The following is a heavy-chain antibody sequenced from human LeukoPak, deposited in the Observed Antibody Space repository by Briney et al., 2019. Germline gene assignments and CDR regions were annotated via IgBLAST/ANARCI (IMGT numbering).Heavy chain of an antibody. CDR1: GFTFSSYA. Sequence: GGSLRLSWAASGFTFSSYAMSWVRQAPGKRLEWVANMKQDGSGKYYVDSVEGRFTFSRDNAKNSLYLQMNSLRVEDTAVYYCARGFCIGVSCHSSYFVYWGQGALVTVSS. V-gene: IGHV3-7*01. CDR2: MKQDGSGK. CDR3: ARGFCIGVSCHSSYFVY. J-gene: IGHJ4*02. D-gene: IGHD2-15*01.